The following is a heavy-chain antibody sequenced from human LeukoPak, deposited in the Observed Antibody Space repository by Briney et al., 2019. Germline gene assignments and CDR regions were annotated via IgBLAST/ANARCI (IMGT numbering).Heavy chain of an antibody. CDR1: GGSFSAYS. CDR3: ARVVAARGGYFDY. V-gene: IGHV4-34*01. Sequence: PSETLSLTCAVYGGSFSAYSWSWIRQPPGRGLEWIGEVNPSGNTHYTPSLESRVTISVDWSKNQFSLKLSSVTAADTAVYYCARVVAARGGYFDYWGQGTLVTVSS. J-gene: IGHJ4*02. D-gene: IGHD2-15*01. CDR2: VNPSGNT.